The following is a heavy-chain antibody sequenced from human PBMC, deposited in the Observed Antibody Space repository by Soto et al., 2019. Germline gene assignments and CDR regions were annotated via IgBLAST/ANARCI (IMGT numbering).Heavy chain of an antibody. Sequence: GESLKISCKGSGYSFTSYWISWVRQMPGKVLEWMGRIDPSDSYTNYSPSFQGHVTISADKSISTAYLQWSSLKASDTAMYYCARHHYRGYSRGMDVWGQGXTVTVYS. V-gene: IGHV5-10-1*01. CDR3: ARHHYRGYSRGMDV. CDR2: IDPSDSYT. CDR1: GYSFTSYW. J-gene: IGHJ6*02. D-gene: IGHD5-18*01.